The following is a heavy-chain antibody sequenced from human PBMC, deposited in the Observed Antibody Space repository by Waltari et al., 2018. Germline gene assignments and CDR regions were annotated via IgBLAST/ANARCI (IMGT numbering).Heavy chain of an antibody. Sequence: QVQLVQSGAEVKKPGASVTVSCKASGYTFPAYYMPWARQAPGQGLEWMGWINPDSGGTNYAQKFQGRVTMTRDTSISTAYMELSRLRSDDTAIYYCAREGFKAAADSAEYFQHWGQGTLVTVSS. D-gene: IGHD6-13*01. V-gene: IGHV1-2*02. CDR2: INPDSGGT. J-gene: IGHJ1*01. CDR3: AREGFKAAADSAEYFQH. CDR1: GYTFPAYY.